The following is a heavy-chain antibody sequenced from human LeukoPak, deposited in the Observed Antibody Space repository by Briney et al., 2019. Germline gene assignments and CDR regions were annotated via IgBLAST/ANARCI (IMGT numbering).Heavy chain of an antibody. D-gene: IGHD4-11*01. Sequence: GGSLRLSCAASGFTFSNYGMNWVRQAPGKGLEWVSGITGNGGTTYYADSVKGRFTISRDNSKNTLYLQMSSLRAEDTAVYYCTGHHQAYSRTYWGQGTLVTVSS. J-gene: IGHJ4*02. CDR3: TGHHQAYSRTY. V-gene: IGHV3-23*01. CDR2: ITGNGGTT. CDR1: GFTFSNYG.